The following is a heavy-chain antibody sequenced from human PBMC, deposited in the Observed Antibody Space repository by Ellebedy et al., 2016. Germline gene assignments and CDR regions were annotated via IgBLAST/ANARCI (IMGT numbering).Heavy chain of an antibody. V-gene: IGHV3-53*01. J-gene: IGHJ6*03. CDR1: GFTFSDYY. CDR2: IYSGGST. Sequence: GGSLRLXXAASGFTFSDYYMSWVRQAPGKGLEWVSVIYSGGSTYYADSVKGRFTISRDNSKNTLYLQMNSLRAEDTAVYYCARGPPYDFWSGYYDYYYMDVWGKGTTVTVSS. D-gene: IGHD3-3*01. CDR3: ARGPPYDFWSGYYDYYYMDV.